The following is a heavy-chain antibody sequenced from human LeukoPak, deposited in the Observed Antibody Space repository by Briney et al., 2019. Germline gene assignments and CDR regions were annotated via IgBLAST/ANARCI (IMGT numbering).Heavy chain of an antibody. CDR1: DNSFDSYI. V-gene: IGHV3-7*01. Sequence: GGSLRLSCVGSDNSFDSYIINWVRQAPGKGLEWVAILKQDGSEILYVDSVKGRFTISRDNAKNSLYLQMNSLRAEDTAVYYCAGGAGWSIDYWGQGTLVTVSS. CDR3: AGGAGWSIDY. CDR2: LKQDGSEI. D-gene: IGHD2-15*01. J-gene: IGHJ4*02.